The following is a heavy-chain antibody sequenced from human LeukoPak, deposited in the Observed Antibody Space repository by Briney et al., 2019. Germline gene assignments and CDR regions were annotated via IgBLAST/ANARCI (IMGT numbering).Heavy chain of an antibody. CDR2: ISYDVSNK. D-gene: IGHD3-22*01. J-gene: IGHJ5*02. CDR3: AKAQGDYYYDSSGYYDWFDP. CDR1: GFTFSSYE. V-gene: IGHV3-30*18. Sequence: RGSLRLSCAVSGFTFSSYEMNWVRQAPGKGLEWVAVISYDVSNKYYADSVKGRFTISRDNSKNTMYLQMNRLRAEDTAVYYCAKAQGDYYYDSSGYYDWFDPWGQGTLVTVSS.